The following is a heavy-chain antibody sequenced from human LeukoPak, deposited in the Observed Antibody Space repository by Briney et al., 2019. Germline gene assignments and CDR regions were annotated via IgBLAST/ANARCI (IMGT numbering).Heavy chain of an antibody. CDR2: IYFTGST. CDR1: GGSISSNY. J-gene: IGHJ4*02. CDR3: ACSTS. V-gene: IGHV4-59*01. Sequence: PSETLSLTCTVSGGSISSNYWTWIRQPPGKGLEWIGFIYFTGSTIYNPSLKSRVTISVDTSKNQFSLRLTSVTAADTAVYYCACSTSWGQGTLVTVSS.